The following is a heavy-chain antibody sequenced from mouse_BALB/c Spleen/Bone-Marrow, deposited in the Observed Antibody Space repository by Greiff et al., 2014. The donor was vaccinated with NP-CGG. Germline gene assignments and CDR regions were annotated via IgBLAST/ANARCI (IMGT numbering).Heavy chain of an antibody. Sequence: DLVKPGASVKLSCKASGYTFTSYWINWIKQRPGQGLEWIGRIAPGSGSTYYNEMFKGKATLTVDTSSSTACIQHSSLSSEDSAVYFCARFPIYYGNYGAMDYWGQGTSITVSS. D-gene: IGHD2-1*01. CDR2: IAPGSGST. CDR1: GYTFTSYW. J-gene: IGHJ4*01. V-gene: IGHV1S41*01. CDR3: ARFPIYYGNYGAMDY.